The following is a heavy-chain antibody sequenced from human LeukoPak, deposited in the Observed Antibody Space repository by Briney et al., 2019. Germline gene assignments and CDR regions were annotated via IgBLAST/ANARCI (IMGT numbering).Heavy chain of an antibody. D-gene: IGHD3-3*01. CDR3: AKDEARFLEWLEGSFDY. V-gene: IGHV3-23*01. CDR2: ISGSGGST. Sequence: HPGGSLRLSCAASGLTFSSYAMSWVRQAPGKGLEWVSAISGSGGSTYYADSVKGRFTISRDNSKNTLYLQMNSLRAEDTAVYYCAKDEARFLEWLEGSFDYWGQGTLVTVSS. J-gene: IGHJ4*02. CDR1: GLTFSSYA.